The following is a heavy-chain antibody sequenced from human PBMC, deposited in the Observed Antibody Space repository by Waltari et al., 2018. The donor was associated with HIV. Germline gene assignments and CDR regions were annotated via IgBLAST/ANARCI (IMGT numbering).Heavy chain of an antibody. Sequence: QVQLVQSGAEVKKPGSSVKVSCTATGGTRRHSFSWVRQAPGQGLEWLGGIIPIFGTPNYAQKFQGRVTISADESATSVYLEMKTLRSDDTATYFCACADRDQSGSYYIFDYWGQGSLVTVSS. V-gene: IGHV1-69*01. CDR1: GGTRRHS. J-gene: IGHJ4*02. CDR2: IIPIFGTP. CDR3: ACADRDQSGSYYIFDY. D-gene: IGHD1-26*01.